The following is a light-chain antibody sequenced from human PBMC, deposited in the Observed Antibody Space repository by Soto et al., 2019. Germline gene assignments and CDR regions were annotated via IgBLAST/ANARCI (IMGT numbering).Light chain of an antibody. CDR2: GAS. V-gene: IGKV3-20*01. CDR1: QSVSSSY. CDR3: QQYGSSPVA. Sequence: EIVLTQSPGTLSLSPGERATLSCRASQSVSSSYLAWYQQKPGQAPRLLIYGASSRATGIPDRFSGSGSGTDFTLTISRLETEDFAVYYCQQYGSSPVAFGQGTKLEIK. J-gene: IGKJ2*01.